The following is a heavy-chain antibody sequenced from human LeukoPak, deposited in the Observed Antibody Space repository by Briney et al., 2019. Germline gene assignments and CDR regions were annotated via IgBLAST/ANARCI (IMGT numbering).Heavy chain of an antibody. CDR1: GFIFNSYW. CDR2: VDQDGSAK. CDR3: ARGWASSRRKAFDI. D-gene: IGHD3-16*01. J-gene: IGHJ3*02. Sequence: GGSLRLSCAASGFIFNSYWMNWLRQAPGKGLEWVANVDQDGSAKYYVGSVKGRFTISRDNAKNSLYLQMNSLRVEDTAVYYCARGWASSRRKAFDIWGQGTMVTVSS. V-gene: IGHV3-7*03.